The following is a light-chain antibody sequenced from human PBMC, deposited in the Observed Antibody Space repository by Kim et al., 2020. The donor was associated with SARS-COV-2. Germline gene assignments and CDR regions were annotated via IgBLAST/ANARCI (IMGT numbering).Light chain of an antibody. CDR3: QQYNKWPLT. CDR1: QSVRSN. CDR2: GPS. V-gene: IGKV3-15*01. Sequence: EIVMTQSPATLSVSPGERATLSCRASQSVRSNLAWYQQKPGQAPRLLIYGPSTRATGIPARFSGSGSGTEFTLTISSLQSEDFAVYYCQQYNKWPLTFGGGTKVDIK. J-gene: IGKJ4*01.